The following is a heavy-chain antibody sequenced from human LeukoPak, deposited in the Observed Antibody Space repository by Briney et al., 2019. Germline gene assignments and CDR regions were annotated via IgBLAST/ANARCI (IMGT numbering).Heavy chain of an antibody. J-gene: IGHJ4*02. CDR1: GGTFSSYA. Sequence: ASVKVSCKASGGTFSSYAISWVRQAPGQGLEWMGGIIPIFGTANYAQKFQGRVTMTRDTSISTAYMELSRLRSDDTAVYYCARQSIAAAGTGDYWGQGTLVTVSS. CDR2: IIPIFGTA. D-gene: IGHD6-13*01. CDR3: ARQSIAAAGTGDY. V-gene: IGHV1-69*05.